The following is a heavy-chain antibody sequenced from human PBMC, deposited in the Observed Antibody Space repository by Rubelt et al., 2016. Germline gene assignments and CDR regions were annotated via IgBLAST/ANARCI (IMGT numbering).Heavy chain of an antibody. Sequence: FTISRDDSKNTLYLQMNSLKTEDTAVYYCIRQQLASDYYGMDVWGQGTTVTVSS. V-gene: IGHV3-15*01. CDR3: IRQQLASDYYGMDV. J-gene: IGHJ6*02. D-gene: IGHD6-13*01.